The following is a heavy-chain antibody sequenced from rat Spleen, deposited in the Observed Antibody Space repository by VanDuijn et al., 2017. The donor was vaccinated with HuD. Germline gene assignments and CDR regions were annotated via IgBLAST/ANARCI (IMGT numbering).Heavy chain of an antibody. CDR1: GFSFSDYN. D-gene: IGHD1-11*01. CDR3: TTGGGRMGFAY. Sequence: EVQLVESDGGLVQPGRSLKLSCAASGFSFSDYNMAWIRQAPQKGLEPVAISVYDGIRTYYRDSARGRFTISRDNSRNTLYLQVDSLTSEDTATYYCTTGGGRMGFAYWGQGTLVTVSS. V-gene: IGHV5S10*01. J-gene: IGHJ3*01. CDR2: SVYDGIRT.